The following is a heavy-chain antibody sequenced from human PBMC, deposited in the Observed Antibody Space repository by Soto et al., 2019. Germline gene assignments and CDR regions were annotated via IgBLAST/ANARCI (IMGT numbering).Heavy chain of an antibody. CDR3: ARGLRTNGLDV. D-gene: IGHD2-8*01. CDR1: GYKFTTYG. Sequence: QVQLLQSGAEVKKPGASVKVSCKASGYKFTTYGITWVRQAPGQGLEWLGGISTYNGNTDYAQNLQDRVTMTTETSTSTAYLEVRRLTSDDTAVYFCARGLRTNGLDVWGQGTTVTVSS. J-gene: IGHJ6*02. CDR2: ISTYNGNT. V-gene: IGHV1-18*04.